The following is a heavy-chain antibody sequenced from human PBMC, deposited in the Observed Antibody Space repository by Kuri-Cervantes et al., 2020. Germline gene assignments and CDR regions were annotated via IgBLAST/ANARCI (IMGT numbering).Heavy chain of an antibody. J-gene: IGHJ4*02. D-gene: IGHD3-3*01. Sequence: GGSLRLSCAASGFTFSSYSMNWVRQAPGKGLEWVSSISSSSSYIYYADSVKGRFTISRDNSKNTLYLQMNSLRAEDTAVYYCARGLGLRFLEWLGPFDYWGQGTLVTVSS. CDR2: ISSSSSYI. V-gene: IGHV3-21*01. CDR1: GFTFSSYS. CDR3: ARGLGLRFLEWLGPFDY.